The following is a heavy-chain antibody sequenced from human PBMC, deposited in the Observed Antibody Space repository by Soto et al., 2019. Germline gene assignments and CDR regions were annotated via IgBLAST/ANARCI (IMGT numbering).Heavy chain of an antibody. J-gene: IGHJ3*02. CDR2: IYSGGST. CDR1: AFTVSSNY. Sequence: GWSLRLSCAASAFTVSSNYMNWVRHAPGKGLEWVSVIYSGGSTYYADSVKGRFTISRDNSKNTLYLQMNSLRAEDTAVYYCESDIWLTAMATDAFDIWVQRSMAIFS. D-gene: IGHD5-18*01. CDR3: ESDIWLTAMATDAFDI. V-gene: IGHV3-53*01.